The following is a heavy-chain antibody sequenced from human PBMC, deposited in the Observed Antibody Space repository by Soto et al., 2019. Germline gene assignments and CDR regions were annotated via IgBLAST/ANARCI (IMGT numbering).Heavy chain of an antibody. D-gene: IGHD1-7*01. CDR1: GGSITDYY. V-gene: IGHV4-59*01. CDR2: MYYNGRP. CDR3: ARGETTTDGYWGFDY. J-gene: IGHJ4*02. Sequence: QVQLQESGPGQVKPSETLSLSCSVSGGSITDYYWNWIRQPPGKGLEWIGYMYYNGRPDYDPSLTSRVTVAIDGSKNLFSLILNSVTAADTAMYFCARGETTTDGYWGFDYWGQGILVTVSS.